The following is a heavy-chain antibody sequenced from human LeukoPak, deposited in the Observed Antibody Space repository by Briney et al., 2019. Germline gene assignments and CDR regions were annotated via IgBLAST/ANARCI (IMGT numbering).Heavy chain of an antibody. Sequence: GASVKVSCKASGYTFTSYGISWVRQAPGQGLEWMGWINPNSGGTNYAQKFQGRVTMTRDTSISTAYMELSRLRSDDTAVYYCAREFKHWNVPAASDLFDYWGQGTLVTVSS. J-gene: IGHJ4*02. CDR1: GYTFTSYG. V-gene: IGHV1-2*02. CDR3: AREFKHWNVPAASDLFDY. D-gene: IGHD1-1*01. CDR2: INPNSGGT.